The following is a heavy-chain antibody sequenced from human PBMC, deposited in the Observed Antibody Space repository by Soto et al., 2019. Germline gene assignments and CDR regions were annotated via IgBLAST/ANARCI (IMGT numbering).Heavy chain of an antibody. CDR3: ARGQCLVPFDY. J-gene: IGHJ4*02. Sequence: SETLSLTCAVYGGSFSGYYWSWIRQPPGKGLEWIGEINHSGSTNYNPSLKSRVTISVDTSKNQLSLKLSSVTAADTAVYYRARGQCLVPFDYWGQGTLVTVSS. CDR2: INHSGST. CDR1: GGSFSGYY. D-gene: IGHD6-19*01. V-gene: IGHV4-34*01.